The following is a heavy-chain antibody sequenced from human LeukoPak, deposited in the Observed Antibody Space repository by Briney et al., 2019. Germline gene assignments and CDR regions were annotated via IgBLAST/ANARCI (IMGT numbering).Heavy chain of an antibody. CDR3: ARDRGGITIFGVVTHDAFDI. CDR2: ISSSSSYI. D-gene: IGHD3-3*01. CDR1: GFTFSSYN. V-gene: IGHV3-21*04. J-gene: IGHJ3*02. Sequence: GGSLRLSCAASGFTFSSYNMDWVRQAPGKGLEWVSSISSSSSYIYYADSVKGRFTISRDNAKNSLYLQMNSLRAEDTAVYYCARDRGGITIFGVVTHDAFDIWGQGTMVTVSS.